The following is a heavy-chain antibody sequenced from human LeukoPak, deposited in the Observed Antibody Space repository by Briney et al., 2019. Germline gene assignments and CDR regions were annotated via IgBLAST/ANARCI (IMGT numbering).Heavy chain of an antibody. J-gene: IGHJ4*02. CDR2: ISSSSSDI. CDR3: ARVPGGLEWADFDY. CDR1: GFTFRTHT. V-gene: IGHV3-21*01. Sequence: PGRSLRLSCAASGFTFRTHTMNWVRQAPGKGLEWVSCISSSSSDIYYADSVKGRFTISRDNAKNSLYLHMSSLRAEDTAVYYCARVPGGLEWADFDYWGQGTPVTVSS. D-gene: IGHD3-3*01.